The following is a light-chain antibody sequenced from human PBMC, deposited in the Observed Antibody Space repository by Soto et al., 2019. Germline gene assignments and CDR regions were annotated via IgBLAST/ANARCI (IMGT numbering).Light chain of an antibody. Sequence: DIVLTQSPSTLSLSLGERATLSCRASQSVSGRLAWYQQKPGQAPRLLIYDIDNRATGVPAKFSGRGTGTDFTLTISSLEPEDFAVYFCQQSNRWPLTFGQGTKVEFK. V-gene: IGKV3-11*01. CDR2: DID. J-gene: IGKJ1*01. CDR3: QQSNRWPLT. CDR1: QSVSGR.